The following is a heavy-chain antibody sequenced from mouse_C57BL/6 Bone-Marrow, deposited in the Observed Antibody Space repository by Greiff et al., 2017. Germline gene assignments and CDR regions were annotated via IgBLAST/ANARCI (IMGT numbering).Heavy chain of an antibody. V-gene: IGHV1-54*01. CDR3: ARWGGSSLFDD. Sequence: QVQLQQSGAELVRPGTSVKVSCKASGYAFTNYLIEWVKQRPGQGLEWIGVLNPGRGGTNYNAKFKGKATLTADKSSSTAYMQLSGLTSEDSSVYYCARWGGSSLFDDWGKGTTLTVSS. CDR1: GYAFTNYL. J-gene: IGHJ2*01. CDR2: LNPGRGGT. D-gene: IGHD1-1*01.